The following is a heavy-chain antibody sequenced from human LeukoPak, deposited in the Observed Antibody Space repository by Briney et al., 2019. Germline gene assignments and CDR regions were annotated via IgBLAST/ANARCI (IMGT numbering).Heavy chain of an antibody. J-gene: IGHJ4*02. V-gene: IGHV4-59*01. CDR1: GGSISSYY. D-gene: IGHD1-14*01. CDR3: ARDSGGFDY. Sequence: PSETLSLTCTGSGGSISSYYWSWIRQPPGKGLEWIGYIYYSGSTNYNPSLKSRVTISVDTSKNQFSLKLSSVTAADTAVYYCARDSGGFDYWGQGTLVTVSS. CDR2: IYYSGST.